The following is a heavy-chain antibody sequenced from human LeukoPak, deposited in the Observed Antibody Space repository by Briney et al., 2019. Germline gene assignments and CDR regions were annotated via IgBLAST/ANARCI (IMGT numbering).Heavy chain of an antibody. D-gene: IGHD6-13*01. J-gene: IGHJ3*02. CDR1: GFTFSSYA. Sequence: GGSLRLSCAASGFTFSSYATHWVRQAPGKGLEWVAVISYDGSNKYYADSVKGRFTISRDNSKNTLYLQMNGLRAEDTAVYYCARETARGGSWYVDAFDIWGQGTMVTVSS. V-gene: IGHV3-30-3*01. CDR3: ARETARGGSWYVDAFDI. CDR2: ISYDGSNK.